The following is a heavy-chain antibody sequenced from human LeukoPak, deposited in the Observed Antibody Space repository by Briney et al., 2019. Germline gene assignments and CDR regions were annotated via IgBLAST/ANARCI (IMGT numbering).Heavy chain of an antibody. V-gene: IGHV1-69*13. CDR2: IIPLFGTT. J-gene: IGHJ5*02. CDR3: ARKTVVVPAAFLGWFDP. D-gene: IGHD2-2*01. Sequence: GASVKVSCKASGGTFSNYAISWVRQAPGQGLEWMGGIIPLFGTTNYAQKFQGRVTITADESTSTAYMELSSLRSDDTAVYYCARKTVVVPAAFLGWFDPWGQGILVTVSS. CDR1: GGTFSNYA.